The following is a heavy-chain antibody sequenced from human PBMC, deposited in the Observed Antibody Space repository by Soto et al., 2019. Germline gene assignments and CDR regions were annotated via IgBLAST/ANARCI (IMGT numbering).Heavy chain of an antibody. CDR2: ISSSSSTI. CDR1: GFTFSSYS. CDR3: ARDLNYGLFDY. V-gene: IGHV3-48*01. Sequence: EVQLVESGGGLVQPGGSLRLSCAASGFTFSSYSMNWVRQAPEKGLERVSYISSSSSTIYYAESVKGRFTISRDNAKTSLYLQMNSLRAEDTAVYYCARDLNYGLFDYWGQGTLVTVSS. D-gene: IGHD4-17*01. J-gene: IGHJ4*02.